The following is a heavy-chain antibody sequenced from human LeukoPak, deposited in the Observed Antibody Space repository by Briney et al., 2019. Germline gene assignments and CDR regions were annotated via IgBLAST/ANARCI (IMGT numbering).Heavy chain of an antibody. Sequence: PSETLSLTCTVAGGSISSGDYYWGWIRQRPGKGLDWIGYIYYRGRTYSNPSLKSRVTISVDMSKNQFSLKLSSVTAADTAVYYCARHVPGPYYYDSSGSDAFDIWGQGTMVTVSS. CDR3: ARHVPGPYYYDSSGSDAFDI. CDR2: IYYRGRT. V-gene: IGHV4-30-4*08. D-gene: IGHD3-22*01. CDR1: GGSISSGDYY. J-gene: IGHJ3*02.